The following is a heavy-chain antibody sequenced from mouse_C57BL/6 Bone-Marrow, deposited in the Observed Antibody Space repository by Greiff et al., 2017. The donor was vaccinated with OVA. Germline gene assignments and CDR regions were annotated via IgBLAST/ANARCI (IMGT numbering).Heavy chain of an antibody. CDR1: GFSLTSYG. J-gene: IGHJ1*03. CDR3: AKKRLSYSNYVRWYFDV. D-gene: IGHD2-5*01. CDR2: IWSGRST. Sequence: QVQLKESGPGLVQPSQSLSITCTVSGFSLTSYGVHWVRQSPGKGLEWLGVIWSGRSTDYTAAFMSRLSITKDNSKCQVFFKMNSRQADDTAIYYCAKKRLSYSNYVRWYFDVWGTGTTVTVSS. V-gene: IGHV2-5*01.